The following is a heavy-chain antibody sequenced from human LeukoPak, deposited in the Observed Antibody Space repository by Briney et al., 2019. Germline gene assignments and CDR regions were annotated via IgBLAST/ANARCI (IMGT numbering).Heavy chain of an antibody. CDR1: GFTFSNFW. D-gene: IGHD1-1*01. CDR3: AGRRNGNFNL. Sequence: PGGSLRLSCAASGFTFSNFWMTWVRQAPGKGLEWVANIKQDGSDTYYVDSVKGRFTVSKDNTWDSMFLQMTSLRNEDTAIYYCAGRRNGNFNLGGRGTLVTASS. J-gene: IGHJ2*01. V-gene: IGHV3-7*01. CDR2: IKQDGSDT.